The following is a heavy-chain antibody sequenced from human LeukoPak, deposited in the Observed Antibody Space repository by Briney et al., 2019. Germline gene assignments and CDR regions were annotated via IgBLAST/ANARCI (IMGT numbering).Heavy chain of an antibody. J-gene: IGHJ4*02. D-gene: IGHD3-22*01. Sequence: PGGSLRLSCAASGFTFSSYEMNWVRQAPGRGLEWISYISSSGSTIYYADSVKGRFTISRDNAKNSLYLQMNSPRAEDMAVYYCARDGPYDSSGYFDFWGQGTLVTVSS. CDR2: ISSSGSTI. V-gene: IGHV3-48*03. CDR1: GFTFSSYE. CDR3: ARDGPYDSSGYFDF.